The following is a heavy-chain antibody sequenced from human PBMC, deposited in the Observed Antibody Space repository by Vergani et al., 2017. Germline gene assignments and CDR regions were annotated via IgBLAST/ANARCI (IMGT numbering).Heavy chain of an antibody. CDR2: NRSKAYGGTT. D-gene: IGHD6-13*01. CDR3: TRVRAAAYYYYGMDV. Sequence: EVQLVESGGGLVQPGRSLRLSCTASGFTFGDYAMSWVRQAPGKGLERVGFNRSKAYGGTTEYAASVKGRFTISRDDSKSISYLQMNSLKTEDTAVYYCTRVRAAAYYYYGMDVWGQGTTVTVSS. CDR1: GFTFGDYA. J-gene: IGHJ6*02. V-gene: IGHV3-49*04.